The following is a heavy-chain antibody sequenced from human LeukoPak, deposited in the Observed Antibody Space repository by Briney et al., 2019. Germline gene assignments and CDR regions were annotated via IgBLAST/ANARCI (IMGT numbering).Heavy chain of an antibody. Sequence: ASVKVSCKASGYTFTSNYIHWVRQAPGQGLEWMGMIYPRDGSTSYAQKFQGRVSVTRDTSTSTVHMELSGLRSEDTAVYYCARDQEGFDYWGQGTLVTVSS. V-gene: IGHV1-46*01. CDR3: ARDQEGFDY. J-gene: IGHJ4*02. CDR2: IYPRDGST. CDR1: GYTFTSNY.